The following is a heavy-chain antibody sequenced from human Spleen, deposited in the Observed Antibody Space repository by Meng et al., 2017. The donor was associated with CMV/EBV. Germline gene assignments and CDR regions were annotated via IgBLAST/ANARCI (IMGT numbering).Heavy chain of an antibody. CDR1: GGSISSSSYY. Sequence: SETLSLTCTVSGGSISSSSYYWGWIRQPPGKGLEWIGSIYYSGRTYYNPSLKSRVAISLDTSKNKFSLKLSSVTAADTAVYYCAREYPGSSALDYWGQGTLVTVSS. J-gene: IGHJ4*02. D-gene: IGHD6-6*01. CDR3: AREYPGSSALDY. CDR2: IYYSGRT. V-gene: IGHV4-39*07.